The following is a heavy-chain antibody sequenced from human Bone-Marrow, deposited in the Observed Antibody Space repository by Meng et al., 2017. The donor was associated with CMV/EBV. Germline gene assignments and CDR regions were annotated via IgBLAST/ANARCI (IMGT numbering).Heavy chain of an antibody. CDR2: ISSDDRTR. Sequence: GESLKISCVGTGFNFGTYGLNWVRQAPGRGLEWISFISSDDRTRTYADSVRGRFTISRDDAKNSVSLQMRSLRVEDTAFYYCARDRGVVIPAAPYYFDYWGRGNRVTVSS. D-gene: IGHD3-10*01. CDR1: GFNFGTYG. V-gene: IGHV3-48*04. J-gene: IGHJ4*01. CDR3: ARDRGVVIPAAPYYFDY.